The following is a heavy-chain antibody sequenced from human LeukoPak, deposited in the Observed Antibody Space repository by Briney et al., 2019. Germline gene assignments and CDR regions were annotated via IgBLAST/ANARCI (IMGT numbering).Heavy chain of an antibody. D-gene: IGHD3-22*01. CDR1: GGSISSYY. CDR2: IYYSGST. J-gene: IGHJ4*02. V-gene: IGHV4-59*12. Sequence: SETLSLTCTVSGGSISSYYWSWIRQLPGKGLEWIGYIYYSGSTNYNPSLKSRVTISVDTSKNQFSLKLSSVTAADTAVYYCARDYYYDNSGYSGYWGQGTLVTVSS. CDR3: ARDYYYDNSGYSGY.